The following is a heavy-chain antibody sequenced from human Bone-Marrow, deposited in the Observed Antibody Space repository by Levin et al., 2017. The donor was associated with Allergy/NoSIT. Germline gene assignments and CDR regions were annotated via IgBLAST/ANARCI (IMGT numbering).Heavy chain of an antibody. CDR1: GFTFSNYG. D-gene: IGHD2-2*01. V-gene: IGHV3-30*18. J-gene: IGHJ4*02. Sequence: SCAASGFTFSNYGMHWVRQAPGKGLEWVEIITYDGNNKYYADSVKGRFSISRDNSKNTLYLQMNSLTAEDTAVYYCAKGSRSIPFDYWGQGTLVTVSS. CDR2: ITYDGNNK. CDR3: AKGSRSIPFDY.